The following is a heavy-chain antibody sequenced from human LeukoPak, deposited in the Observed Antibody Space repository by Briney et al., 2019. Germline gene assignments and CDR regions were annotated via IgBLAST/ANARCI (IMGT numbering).Heavy chain of an antibody. Sequence: PSETLSLTCAVYGGSFSGYYWSWIRQPPGKGLEWIGEINHSGSTNYNPSLKSRVTISVDTSKNQFSLKLSSVTAADTAVYYCARGRMVGATTFDYWGQGTLVTVSS. D-gene: IGHD1-26*01. CDR1: GGSFSGYY. V-gene: IGHV4-34*01. CDR3: ARGRMVGATTFDY. CDR2: INHSGST. J-gene: IGHJ4*02.